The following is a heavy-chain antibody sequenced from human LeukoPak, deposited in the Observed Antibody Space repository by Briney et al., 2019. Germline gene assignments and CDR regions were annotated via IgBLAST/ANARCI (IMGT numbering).Heavy chain of an antibody. V-gene: IGHV1-69*05. J-gene: IGHJ3*02. Sequence: ASVKVSCKASGGTFSSYAISWVRQAPGQGLEWMGGIIPIFGTANYAQKFQGRVTITTDESTSTAYMELSSLRSEDTAVYYCARYSYGLYDAFDIWGQGTMVTVSS. CDR1: GGTFSSYA. CDR2: IIPIFGTA. D-gene: IGHD5-18*01. CDR3: ARYSYGLYDAFDI.